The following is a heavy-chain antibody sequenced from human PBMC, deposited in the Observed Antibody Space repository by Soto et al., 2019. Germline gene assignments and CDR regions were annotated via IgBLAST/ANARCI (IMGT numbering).Heavy chain of an antibody. Sequence: SETLSLTCTVSGGSISSYYWSWIRQPPGKGLEWIGYIYYSGSTNYNPSLKSRVTISVDTSKNQFSLKLSSVTAADTAVYYCARVGTRDCSSTRCYSDDAFDSWGQGTMVTVSS. CDR3: ARVGTRDCSSTRCYSDDAFDS. J-gene: IGHJ3*02. CDR1: GGSISSYY. V-gene: IGHV4-59*08. D-gene: IGHD2-2*01. CDR2: IYYSGST.